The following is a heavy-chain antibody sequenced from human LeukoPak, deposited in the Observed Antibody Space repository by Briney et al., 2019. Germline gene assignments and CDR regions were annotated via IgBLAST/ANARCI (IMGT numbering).Heavy chain of an antibody. CDR3: AKRGVVIRVILVGFHKEAYYFES. CDR2: ISASGGST. CDR1: GITLSNYG. J-gene: IGHJ4*02. Sequence: SGGSLRLSCAVSGITLSNYGMSWVRQAPGKGLEWVAGISASGGSTKYADSVKGRFTIARDNRKNTLYLQMNSLRAEDTAVNFCAKRGVVIRVILVGFHKEAYYFESWGQGALVTVSS. D-gene: IGHD3/OR15-3a*01. V-gene: IGHV3-23*01.